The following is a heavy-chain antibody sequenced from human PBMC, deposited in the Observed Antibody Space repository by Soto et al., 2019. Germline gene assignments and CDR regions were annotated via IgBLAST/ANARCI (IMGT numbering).Heavy chain of an antibody. CDR1: GGSISSYY. CDR2: IYTSGST. CDR3: ASSRITIFGVVIKEDAFDI. D-gene: IGHD3-3*01. Sequence: QVQLQESGPGLVKPSETLSLTCTVSGGSISSYYWSWIRQPAGKGLEWIGHIYTSGSTNYNPSLKSRVTMSVDTSKNQFSLKLSSVTAADTAVYYCASSRITIFGVVIKEDAFDIWGQGTMVTVSS. J-gene: IGHJ3*02. V-gene: IGHV4-4*07.